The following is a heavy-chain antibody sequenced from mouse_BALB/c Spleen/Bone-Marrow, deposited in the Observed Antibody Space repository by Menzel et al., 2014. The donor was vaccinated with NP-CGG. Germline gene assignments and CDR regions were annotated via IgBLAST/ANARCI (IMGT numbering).Heavy chain of an antibody. Sequence: DVMLVESGGGLVQPGGSLKLSCAASGFTFSSYTMSWVRQTPEKRLEWVAYISNGGGSTHYPDTVKGRFTISRDNAKDTLYLQMSSLKSEDTAMYYCARHPIYYYGSSWGNYAMDYWGQGTSVTVSS. J-gene: IGHJ4*01. CDR1: GFTFSSYT. V-gene: IGHV5-12-2*01. CDR3: ARHPIYYYGSSWGNYAMDY. CDR2: ISNGGGST. D-gene: IGHD1-1*01.